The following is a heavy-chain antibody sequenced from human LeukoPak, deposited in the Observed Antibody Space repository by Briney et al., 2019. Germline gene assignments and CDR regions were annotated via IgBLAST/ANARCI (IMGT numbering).Heavy chain of an antibody. J-gene: IGHJ4*02. V-gene: IGHV4-59*08. CDR2: IYYSGST. Sequence: SETLSLTCTVSGGSISSYYWSWIRQPPGKGLEWIGYIYYSGSTNYNPSLKSRVTISVDTSKNQFSLKLSSVTAADTAVYYCAGLRYFDWIPDYWGQGTLVTVSS. D-gene: IGHD3-9*01. CDR3: AGLRYFDWIPDY. CDR1: GGSISSYY.